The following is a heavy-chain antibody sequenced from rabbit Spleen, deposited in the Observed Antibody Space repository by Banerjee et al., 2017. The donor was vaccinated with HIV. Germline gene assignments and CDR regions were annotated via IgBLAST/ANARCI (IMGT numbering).Heavy chain of an antibody. CDR1: GFDFSNYNF. D-gene: IGHD1-1*01. J-gene: IGHJ4*01. Sequence: LVEYGGDLVQPGASLTLTCTASGFDFSNYNFMCWVRQAPGKGLEWIACIDTGSRDFTYYASWAKGRFTISKTSSTTVTLQMTSLTDADTATYFCARDLDGVIGWNFGWWGPGTLVTVS. CDR2: IDTGSRDFT. V-gene: IGHV1S40*01. CDR3: ARDLDGVIGWNFGW.